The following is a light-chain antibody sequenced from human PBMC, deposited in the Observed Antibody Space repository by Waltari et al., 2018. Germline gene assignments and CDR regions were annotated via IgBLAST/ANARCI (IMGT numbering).Light chain of an antibody. Sequence: QSALTQPPSASGPPGQSVTISCTGTNSDIDNFQYVSWYQQHPGKAPRLIIYDFTKRPSGVPNRFSGSKSGNMASLTVSYLQADDEADYFCCSFSGGNDLLFGGGTKLTVL. CDR1: NSDIDNFQY. V-gene: IGLV2-8*01. CDR2: DFT. CDR3: CSFSGGNDLL. J-gene: IGLJ2*01.